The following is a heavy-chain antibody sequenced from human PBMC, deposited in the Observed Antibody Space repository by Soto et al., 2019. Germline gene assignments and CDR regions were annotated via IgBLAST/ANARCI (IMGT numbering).Heavy chain of an antibody. Sequence: GGSLRLSCAASGFTFSSYWMSWVRQAPGKGLEWVAVISYDGSNKYYADSVKGRFTISRDNSKNTLYLQMNSLRAEDTAVYYCAKFPSDYYDSSGYDYWGQGTLVTVSS. V-gene: IGHV3-30*18. CDR2: ISYDGSNK. D-gene: IGHD3-22*01. CDR1: GFTFSSYW. CDR3: AKFPSDYYDSSGYDY. J-gene: IGHJ4*02.